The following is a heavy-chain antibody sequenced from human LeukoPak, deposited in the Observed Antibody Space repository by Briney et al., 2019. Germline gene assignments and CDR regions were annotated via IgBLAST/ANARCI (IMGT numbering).Heavy chain of an antibody. J-gene: IGHJ6*02. Sequence: SETLSLTCTVSGGSISSYYWSWIRQPPGKGLEWIGYIYYSGSTNYNPSLKSRVTISVDTSKNQFSLKLSSVTAADTAVYYCARHDYGGNSEGYYYYYGMDVWGQGTTVTGSS. CDR2: IYYSGST. V-gene: IGHV4-59*08. CDR1: GGSISSYY. CDR3: ARHDYGGNSEGYYYYYGMDV. D-gene: IGHD4-23*01.